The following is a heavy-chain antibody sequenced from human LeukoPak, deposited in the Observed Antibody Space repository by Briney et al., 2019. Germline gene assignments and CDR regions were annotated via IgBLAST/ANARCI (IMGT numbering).Heavy chain of an antibody. V-gene: IGHV1-58*01. CDR1: GFTFTSSA. CDR3: AASSGYSYYYYGMDV. CDR2: IVVGSGNT. D-gene: IGHD5-18*01. Sequence: SVKVCCKASGFTFTSSAVQWVRQARGQRLEWIGWIVVGSGNTNYAQKFQERVTITRDMSTSTAYMELSSLRSEDTAVYYCAASSGYSYYYYGMDVWGKGTTVTVSS. J-gene: IGHJ6*04.